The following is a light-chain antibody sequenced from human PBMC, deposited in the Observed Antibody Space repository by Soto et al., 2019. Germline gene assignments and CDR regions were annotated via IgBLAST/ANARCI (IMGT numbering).Light chain of an antibody. CDR2: AAS. CDR3: QQYGIFT. V-gene: IGKV3-20*01. J-gene: IGKJ5*01. Sequence: IVLTQSPGTLSLSPGERATLSCRASQSISSSDLAWYPHRPGQAPRLLIYAASSRATGIPVRFSGRGSGTDFTLTISRLEPEDFAVDYCQQYGIFTFGQGTRLEI. CDR1: QSISSSD.